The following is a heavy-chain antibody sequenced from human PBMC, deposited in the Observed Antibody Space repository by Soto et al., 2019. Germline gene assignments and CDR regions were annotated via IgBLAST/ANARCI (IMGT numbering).Heavy chain of an antibody. J-gene: IGHJ4*02. Sequence: QVQLVQSGAEEKKPGASVKVSCKASGYTFTGYAMHWVRQAPGQRLEWMGWINDGNGNTKYSQKLQGRVTITRDTSASTAYMELSSLRSEDTAVYYCARAVAVPADFDYWGQGTLVTVSS. CDR2: INDGNGNT. CDR1: GYTFTGYA. CDR3: ARAVAVPADFDY. V-gene: IGHV1-3*05. D-gene: IGHD6-19*01.